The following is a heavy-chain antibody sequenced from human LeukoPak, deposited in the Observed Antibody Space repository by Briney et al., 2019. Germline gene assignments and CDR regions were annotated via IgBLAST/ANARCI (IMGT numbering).Heavy chain of an antibody. Sequence: GASVKVSCKASGYTFTSYDINWVRQATGQGLEWMGWMNPNSGNTGYAQKFQGRVTMTRNTSISTAYMELSSLRSEDTAVYYCARDRPGRYCSTISCYSASPFDPWGQGTPVTVSS. J-gene: IGHJ5*02. CDR2: MNPNSGNT. D-gene: IGHD2-2*02. CDR3: ARDRPGRYCSTISCYSASPFDP. CDR1: GYTFTSYD. V-gene: IGHV1-8*01.